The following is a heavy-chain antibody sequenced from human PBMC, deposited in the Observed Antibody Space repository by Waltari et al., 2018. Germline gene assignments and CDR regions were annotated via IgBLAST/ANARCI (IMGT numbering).Heavy chain of an antibody. CDR3: ARARQNYDFWSGYYSSYYFDY. Sequence: QVQLQQWGAGLLKPSETLSLTCAVYGGSFSGYYWSWIRQPPGKGLEWIGEINHSGSTNYNPSLKSRVTISVDTSKNQFSLKLSSVTAADTAVYYCARARQNYDFWSGYYSSYYFDYWGQGTLVTVSS. J-gene: IGHJ4*02. D-gene: IGHD3-3*01. CDR1: GGSFSGYY. V-gene: IGHV4-34*01. CDR2: INHSGST.